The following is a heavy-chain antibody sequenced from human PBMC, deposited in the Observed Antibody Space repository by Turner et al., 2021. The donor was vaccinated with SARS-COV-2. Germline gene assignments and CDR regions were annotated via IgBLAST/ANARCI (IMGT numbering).Heavy chain of an antibody. CDR3: ARDLYYYGMDV. J-gene: IGHJ6*02. V-gene: IGHV3-66*01. Sequence: EVQLLESGGGLVQPGGSLRLSCAASGITVSSNYMSWVRQAPGKGLEWVSVIYSGGSTYDADSVKGRFTISRDNSKNTLYLQMNSLRAEDTAVYYCARDLYYYGMDVWGQGTTVTVSS. CDR1: GITVSSNY. CDR2: IYSGGST.